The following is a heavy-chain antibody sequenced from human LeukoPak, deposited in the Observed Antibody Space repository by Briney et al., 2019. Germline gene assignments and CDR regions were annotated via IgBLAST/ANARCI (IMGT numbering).Heavy chain of an antibody. D-gene: IGHD1-26*01. CDR3: ATTTPTTGGWFDP. J-gene: IGHJ5*02. CDR2: INPNSGGT. V-gene: IGHV1-2*02. Sequence: GASVKVSCKASGHTFTGYYMHWVRQAPGQGLEWMGWINPNSGGTNYAQKFQGRVTMTRDTSISTAYMELSRLRSDDTAVYYCATTTPTTGGWFDPWGQGTLVTVSS. CDR1: GHTFTGYY.